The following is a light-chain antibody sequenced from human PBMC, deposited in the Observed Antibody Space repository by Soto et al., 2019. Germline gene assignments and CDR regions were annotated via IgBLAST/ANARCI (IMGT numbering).Light chain of an antibody. V-gene: IGKV3-20*01. CDR2: GAS. CDR1: QSVSSIY. J-gene: IGKJ1*01. CDR3: QLYGSSSWT. Sequence: EIVLTQSPGTLSLSPGERATLSCRASQSVSSIYLAWYQHKPGQAPRLLIYGASSRATGIPDRFSGSGSGTDFTLSSSRLEPEAFAVYYCQLYGSSSWTFGRGTTVEIK.